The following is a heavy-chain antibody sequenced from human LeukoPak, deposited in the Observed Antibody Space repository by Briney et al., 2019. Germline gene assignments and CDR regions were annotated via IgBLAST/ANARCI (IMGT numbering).Heavy chain of an antibody. Sequence: SETLSLTCTVSGYSISSGYYWGWIRQPPGKGLEWIGYIYYSGSTNYNPSLKSRVTISVDTSKNQFSLKLSSVTAADTAVYYCAREIAVAGFDAFDIWGQGTMVTVSS. CDR3: AREIAVAGFDAFDI. V-gene: IGHV4-61*01. CDR1: GYSISSGYY. CDR2: IYYSGST. J-gene: IGHJ3*02. D-gene: IGHD6-19*01.